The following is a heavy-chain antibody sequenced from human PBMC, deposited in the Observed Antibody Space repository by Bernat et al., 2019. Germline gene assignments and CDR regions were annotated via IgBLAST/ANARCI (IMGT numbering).Heavy chain of an antibody. V-gene: IGHV1-18*01. J-gene: IGHJ5*02. CDR3: ARLASFDP. CDR2: ISAYNGNT. CDR1: GYTLTSYG. Sequence: QVQLVQSGAEVKKPGASVKVSCKASGYTLTSYGISWVRQAPGQGLEWMGWISAYNGNTNYAQKLQGRVTMATDTSTRTAYMELRTLRSAATSVYYCARLASFDPWGQGTLVTVSS. D-gene: IGHD6-19*01.